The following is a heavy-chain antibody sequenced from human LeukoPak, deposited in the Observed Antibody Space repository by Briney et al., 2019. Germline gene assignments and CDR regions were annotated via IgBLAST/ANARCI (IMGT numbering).Heavy chain of an antibody. CDR3: ARDRPYGGVGDFDY. J-gene: IGHJ4*02. CDR2: IYTDGNT. D-gene: IGHD3-16*01. Sequence: GGSLRLSCAVFGFTVSGNYMSWVRQAPRKGLEWVSAIYTDGNTHYAGSVKGRFTISRDSFKNTLYLQMNSLRAEDTAVYYCARDRPYGGVGDFDYWGPGTLVTVSS. CDR1: GFTVSGNY. V-gene: IGHV3-66*01.